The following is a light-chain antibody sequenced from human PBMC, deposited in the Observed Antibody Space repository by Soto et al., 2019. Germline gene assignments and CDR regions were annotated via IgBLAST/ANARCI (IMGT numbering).Light chain of an antibody. CDR3: QRYNSLYI. V-gene: IGKV1-5*03. Sequence: DIQMTQSPSTLSASVGDRVTITFRASQSISSWLAWYQQKPGKAPKLLIYKAFSLESGVPSRFSGSGSGTEFTLTISSLQPDDFATYYCQRYNSLYIFGQGTKLEIK. CDR2: KAF. J-gene: IGKJ2*01. CDR1: QSISSW.